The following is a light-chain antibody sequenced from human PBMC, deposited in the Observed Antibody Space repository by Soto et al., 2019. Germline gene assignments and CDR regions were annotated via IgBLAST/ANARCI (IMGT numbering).Light chain of an antibody. J-gene: IGLJ1*01. V-gene: IGLV2-14*03. CDR3: SAFTGTTYV. CDR2: DVS. CDR1: SSDVGGNKY. Sequence: QSALTQPASVSGSPGQSITISCTGTSSDVGGNKYVSWYQHYPGKAPKLMICDVSNRPSGVSNRFSGSKSGNTASLTISGLQAEDGADYYCSAFTGTTYVFGTGTKLTVL.